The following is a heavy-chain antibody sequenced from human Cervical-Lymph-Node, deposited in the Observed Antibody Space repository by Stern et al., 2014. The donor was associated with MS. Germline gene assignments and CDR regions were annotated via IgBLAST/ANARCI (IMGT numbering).Heavy chain of an antibody. CDR1: GYIFTSYY. V-gene: IGHV1-2*06. J-gene: IGHJ4*02. CDR3: ARSITVTPLEY. D-gene: IGHD2/OR15-2a*01. Sequence: QVKLVQSGGEVKKPGDTVKVTWRASGYIFTSYYIHWAGQAPGKGLVWMGRLNPSRGATSLPQSFQDRVTMTRDPSITTAYMELTRLTSDDTAVYYCARSITVTPLEYWGQGSLVAVSS. CDR2: LNPSRGAT.